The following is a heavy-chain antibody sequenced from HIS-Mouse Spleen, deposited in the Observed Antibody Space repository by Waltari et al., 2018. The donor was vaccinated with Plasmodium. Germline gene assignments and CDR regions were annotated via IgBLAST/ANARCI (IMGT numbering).Heavy chain of an antibody. D-gene: IGHD2-15*01. CDR1: GGSISSSSYY. Sequence: QLQLQESGPGLVKPSETLSLPCTVSGGSISSSSYYWGWIRQPPGKGLEWIGSIYYSGRTYYNPFLKSRVTIAVDTSKNQFSLKLSSVTAADTAVYYCAREGWRWGQGTLVTVSS. J-gene: IGHJ4*02. CDR2: IYYSGRT. CDR3: AREGWR. V-gene: IGHV4-39*07.